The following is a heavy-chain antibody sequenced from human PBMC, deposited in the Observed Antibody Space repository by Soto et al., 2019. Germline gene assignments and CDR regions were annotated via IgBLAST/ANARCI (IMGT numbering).Heavy chain of an antibody. Sequence: QVQLQESGPGLVKPSQTLSLTCTVSGGSITSGGHYWSWIRQHPGKGLEWIGYIYHSGSTYYNPSLKSRVTISVDTSKNQFSLKLRSVNVADTAVYFCARDQGGFTIFGDPYGMDVWGQGTTVTVSS. CDR3: ARDQGGFTIFGDPYGMDV. J-gene: IGHJ6*02. D-gene: IGHD3-3*01. CDR1: GGSITSGGHY. CDR2: IYHSGST. V-gene: IGHV4-31*03.